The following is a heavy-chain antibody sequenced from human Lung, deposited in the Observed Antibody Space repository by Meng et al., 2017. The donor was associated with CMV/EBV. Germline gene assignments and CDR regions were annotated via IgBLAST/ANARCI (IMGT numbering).Heavy chain of an antibody. CDR1: GFTFSNAW. CDR3: TTGLYSSSSRNWDYYYGMDV. CDR2: IKSKTDGGTT. J-gene: IGHJ6*02. V-gene: IGHV3-15*01. D-gene: IGHD6-13*01. Sequence: SXAASGFTFSNAWMSWVRQAPGKGLEWVGRIKSKTDGGTTDYAAPVKGRFTISRDDSKNTLYLQMNSLKTEDTAVYYCTTGLYSSSSRNWDYYYGMDVWGQGTTVXVSS.